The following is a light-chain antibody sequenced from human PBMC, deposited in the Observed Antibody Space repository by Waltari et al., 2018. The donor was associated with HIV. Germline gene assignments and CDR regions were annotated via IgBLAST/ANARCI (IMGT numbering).Light chain of an antibody. CDR2: WTS. CDR3: QQYLYSPRT. V-gene: IGKV4-1*01. J-gene: IGKJ2*01. CDR1: QSVFQSPNNQNY. Sequence: DIVMTQSTDSLAVSLGERATLNCKSSQSVFQSPNNQNYLAGYQQKSGQPPKLLIYWTSTRESGVPDRFSGSGSGTDFTLTISSLQAEDVAVYYCQQYLYSPRTFGQGTKLEIK.